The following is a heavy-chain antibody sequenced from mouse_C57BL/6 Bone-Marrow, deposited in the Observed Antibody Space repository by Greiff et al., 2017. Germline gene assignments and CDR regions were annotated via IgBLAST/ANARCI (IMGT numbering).Heavy chain of an antibody. V-gene: IGHV14-3*01. CDR1: GFNIKNTY. J-gene: IGHJ2*01. CDR3: APYYYGRSYGDY. D-gene: IGHD1-1*01. Sequence: VQLQQPVAELVRPGASVKLSCTASGFNIKNTYMHWVKQRPEQGLEWIGRIDPANGNTKYAPKFQGKATITADTSSNPAYLQLSSLTSEDTAIYYCAPYYYGRSYGDYWGQGTTLTVSS. CDR2: IDPANGNT.